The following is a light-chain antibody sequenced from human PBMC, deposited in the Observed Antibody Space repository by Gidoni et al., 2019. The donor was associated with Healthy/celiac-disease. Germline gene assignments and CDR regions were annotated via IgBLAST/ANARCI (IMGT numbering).Light chain of an antibody. CDR3: LQHNSYPRT. J-gene: IGKJ2*01. Sequence: DIQMTQSPSSLSASVGDRVTITSRASQGIRHDLGWFQQKPGKAPKRLIYAASTLESWVPSRFSGSGSGTEFTLTISSLQPEDFATYYCLQHNSYPRTFGQGTKLEIK. CDR2: AAS. V-gene: IGKV1-17*01. CDR1: QGIRHD.